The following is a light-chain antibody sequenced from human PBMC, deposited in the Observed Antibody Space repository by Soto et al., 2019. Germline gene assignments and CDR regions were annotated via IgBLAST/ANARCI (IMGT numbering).Light chain of an antibody. CDR3: AGRDDSLSGLYV. V-gene: IGLV1-44*01. CDR1: SGSLS. CDR2: SNY. Sequence: QSVLTQPPSASGTPGHRVTISCSASSGSLSVDWYQHLPGTAPKLLIYSNYQRPSGVPDRFSGSKSGTSASLVISGLQSEDDADYYCAGRDDSLSGLYVFGTGTKLTVL. J-gene: IGLJ1*01.